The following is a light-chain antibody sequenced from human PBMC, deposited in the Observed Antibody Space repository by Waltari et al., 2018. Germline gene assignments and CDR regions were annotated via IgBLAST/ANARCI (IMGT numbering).Light chain of an antibody. V-gene: IGLV2-14*01. CDR3: RSYTSSSTLEV. Sequence: QSALTQPASVSGSPGQSITLSCTGTSSDVGGYNYVSWYQQHPGKAPKLMIDDVSNRPTGVSNRFSGSESGDTASLTISGLQAEDEADYYCRSYTSSSTLEVFGGGTKLTVL. J-gene: IGLJ2*01. CDR1: SSDVGGYNY. CDR2: DVS.